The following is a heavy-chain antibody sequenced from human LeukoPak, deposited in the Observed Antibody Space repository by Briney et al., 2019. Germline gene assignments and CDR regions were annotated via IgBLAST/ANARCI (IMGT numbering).Heavy chain of an antibody. Sequence: PGGSLRLSWAASGFTVSSNYITWVRQAPGKGLEWVSVIYSGGSTYYADSVKDRFIISRDNFKNTLNLQMNSLRAEDAAVYYCARGTSVAWYGLYWGQGSLVTVSS. J-gene: IGHJ4*02. CDR2: IYSGGST. CDR3: ARGTSVAWYGLY. CDR1: GFTVSSNY. V-gene: IGHV3-66*01. D-gene: IGHD6-13*01.